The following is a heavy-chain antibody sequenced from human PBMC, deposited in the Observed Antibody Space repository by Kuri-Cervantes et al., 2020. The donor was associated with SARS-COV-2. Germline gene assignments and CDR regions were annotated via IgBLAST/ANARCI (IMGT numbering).Heavy chain of an antibody. CDR3: ASRAPLTVARYYYYGIEV. D-gene: IGHD5-12*01. CDR2: IYYSGST. J-gene: IGHJ6*02. CDR1: GGSISSYY. V-gene: IGHV4-59*12. Sequence: SETLSLTCTVSGGSISSYYWSWIRQPPGKGLERIGYIYYSGSTNYNPSLKSRVTISVDPYKNQCSRDLSSVTAADTAVYYWASRAPLTVARYYYYGIEVWGQGTTVTVSS.